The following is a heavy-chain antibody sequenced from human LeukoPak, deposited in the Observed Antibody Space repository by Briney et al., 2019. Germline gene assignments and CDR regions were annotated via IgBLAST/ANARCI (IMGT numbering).Heavy chain of an antibody. Sequence: PSETLSLTCTVSGGSISSYYWSWIRQPPGKGLEWIGYIYYSGSTNYNPSLKSRVTISVDTSKNQFSLKLSSVTAADTAVYYCARSSAYYDILTGYYPYYLDYWGQGTLVTVSS. CDR1: GGSISSYY. CDR2: IYYSGST. CDR3: ARSSAYYDILTGYYPYYLDY. D-gene: IGHD3-9*01. J-gene: IGHJ4*02. V-gene: IGHV4-59*08.